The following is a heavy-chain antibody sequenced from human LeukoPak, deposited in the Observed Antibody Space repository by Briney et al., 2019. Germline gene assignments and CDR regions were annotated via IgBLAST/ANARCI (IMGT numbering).Heavy chain of an antibody. Sequence: SETLSLTCTVSGGSISSYHWSWIRQPPGKGLEWIGSIDYSGSTYYSPSPKSRATVSIDTSKNHFSLKLSSVTAADTAVYYCARHRSGYQADYWGQGTLVTVSS. D-gene: IGHD3-22*01. CDR3: ARHRSGYQADY. CDR2: IDYSGST. CDR1: GGSISSYH. J-gene: IGHJ4*02. V-gene: IGHV4-39*07.